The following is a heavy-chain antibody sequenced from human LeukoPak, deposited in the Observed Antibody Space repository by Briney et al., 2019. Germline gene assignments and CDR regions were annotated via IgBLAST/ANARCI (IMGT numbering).Heavy chain of an antibody. V-gene: IGHV4-34*01. CDR1: GGSFSGYY. D-gene: IGHD3-22*01. CDR2: VNHSGST. J-gene: IGHJ3*02. CDR3: ARRSFEHSSGYYSRGAFAI. Sequence: PSETLSLTCAVYGGSFSGYYWLWLRQPPGKGLDWIGEVNHSGSTNYTPSLKSRVTISVDTSKNQFSLKLSSVPAADTAVYYCARRSFEHSSGYYSRGAFAIWGQGTMVTVSS.